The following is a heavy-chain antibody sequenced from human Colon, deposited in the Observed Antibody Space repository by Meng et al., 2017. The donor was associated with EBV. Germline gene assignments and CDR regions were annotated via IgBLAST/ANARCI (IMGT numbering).Heavy chain of an antibody. J-gene: IGHJ5*02. D-gene: IGHD6-19*01. Sequence: EVQLVESGGGLVKPGGPLTLSCEGYGSSISGYTMNWVRQAPGEGLEWVSSISGGSRYIHYADSVKGRFTISRDDAKNSVYLQMNSLRVEDAAVYYCARDQGSGWPRSNRCGPWGQGTLVTVSS. CDR3: ARDQGSGWPRSNRCGP. CDR2: ISGGSRYI. V-gene: IGHV3-21*02. CDR1: GSSISGYT.